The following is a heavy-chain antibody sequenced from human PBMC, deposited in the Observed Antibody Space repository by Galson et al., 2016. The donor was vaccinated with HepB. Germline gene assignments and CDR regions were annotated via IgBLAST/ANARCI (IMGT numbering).Heavy chain of an antibody. CDR3: ARSFDAAGSRSLDH. CDR2: INSDGSGI. V-gene: IGHV3-74*01. J-gene: IGHJ4*02. CDR1: GFTFRNYR. Sequence: SLRLSCAASGFTFRNYRMHWVRHVPREGLVWVARINSDGSGINYADSVKGRFTISRDNAKNTLYLQMNSLRVEDTAVYFCARSFDAAGSRSLDHWGQGTLVTVSS. D-gene: IGHD6-13*01.